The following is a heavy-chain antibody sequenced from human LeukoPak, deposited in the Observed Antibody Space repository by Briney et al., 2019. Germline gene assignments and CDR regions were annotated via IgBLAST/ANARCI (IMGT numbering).Heavy chain of an antibody. Sequence: SETLSLTCTVSGGSISSYYWSWIRQPAGKGLEWIGRIYTSGSTNYNPSLKSRVTTSVDTSKNQFSLKLSSVTAADTAVYYCARGYCSGGSCYPWVMDVWGKGTTVTVSS. V-gene: IGHV4-4*07. CDR2: IYTSGST. CDR1: GGSISSYY. CDR3: ARGYCSGGSCYPWVMDV. D-gene: IGHD2-15*01. J-gene: IGHJ6*03.